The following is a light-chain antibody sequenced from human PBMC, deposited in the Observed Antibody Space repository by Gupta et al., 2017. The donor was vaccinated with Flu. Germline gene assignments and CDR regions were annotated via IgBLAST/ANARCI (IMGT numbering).Light chain of an antibody. V-gene: IGKV1-12*01. J-gene: IGKJ2*02. CDR1: QTINNW. CDR3: QQANTTDRT. CDR2: AAA. Sequence: IQITQSPSSVSASVGDRVTITCRASQTINNWFAWYQQKPRRAPKHLIYAAASLQSGVPPRCIGSGAGTEDLPTINSLQPEEGSTYYCQQANTTDRTFGEGTKVEIK.